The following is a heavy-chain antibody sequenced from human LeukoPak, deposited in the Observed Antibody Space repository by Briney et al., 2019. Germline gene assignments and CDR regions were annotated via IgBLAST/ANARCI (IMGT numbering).Heavy chain of an antibody. CDR1: GSTFRNYI. D-gene: IGHD1-26*01. J-gene: IGHJ6*03. Sequence: GWSLRLSCAASGSTFRNYIMHWVRQAPGKGPEWVSSITSSSSYIYYADSVKGRFTISRDNAKNSLYLHMDSLRVEDTAVYYCARDPYSGSYGLYYYYYMDVWGEGTTVTISS. CDR2: ITSSSSYI. CDR3: ARDPYSGSYGLYYYYYMDV. V-gene: IGHV3-21*06.